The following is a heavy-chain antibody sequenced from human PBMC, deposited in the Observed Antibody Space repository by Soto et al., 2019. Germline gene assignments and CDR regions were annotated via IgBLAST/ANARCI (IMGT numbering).Heavy chain of an antibody. CDR1: GFTVSSNY. D-gene: IGHD1-20*01. CDR2: IYHSGST. Sequence: PGGSLRLSCAASGFTVSSNYMSWVRQAPGKGLEWIGEIYHSGSTNYNPSLKSRVTISVDKSKNQFSLKLSSVTAADTAVYYCARGGYNWNDVTDYWGQGTLVTVSS. J-gene: IGHJ4*02. CDR3: ARGGYNWNDVTDY. V-gene: IGHV4-4*02.